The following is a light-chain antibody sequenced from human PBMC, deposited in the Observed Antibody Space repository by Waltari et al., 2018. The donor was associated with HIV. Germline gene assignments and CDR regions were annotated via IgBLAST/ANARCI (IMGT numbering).Light chain of an antibody. CDR2: DNN. V-gene: IGLV1-51*01. Sequence: HSVLTQPPSVSAAPGQKVTISCSGSSSTLGHNYLSWYQQLPGTAPKLLIYDNNKRPSGIPDRFSGSKSGTSATLGITGLQTGDEADYYCGTWDSSLSASVVFGGGTKLTVL. CDR3: GTWDSSLSASVV. CDR1: SSTLGHNY. J-gene: IGLJ2*01.